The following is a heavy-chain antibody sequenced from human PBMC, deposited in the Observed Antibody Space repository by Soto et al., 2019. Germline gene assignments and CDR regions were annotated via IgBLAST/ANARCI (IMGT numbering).Heavy chain of an antibody. Sequence: QLQLQESGPGLVKPSETLSLTCTVSGGSISSSSYYWGWTRQPPGKGLEWIGIIYYSGSTYYNPSLKRRVIISADTSKNPFSRKLTSVTAADTAVYYCARGYDILTGPPDYWGQGTLVTVSS. CDR2: IYYSGST. V-gene: IGHV4-39*01. CDR3: ARGYDILTGPPDY. J-gene: IGHJ4*02. CDR1: GGSISSSSYY. D-gene: IGHD3-9*01.